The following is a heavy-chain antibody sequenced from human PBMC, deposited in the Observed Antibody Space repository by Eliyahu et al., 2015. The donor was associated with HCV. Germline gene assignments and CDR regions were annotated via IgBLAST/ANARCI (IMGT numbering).Heavy chain of an antibody. CDR3: AKTPGGSYEFDY. Sequence: EVQLLESGGGLVQPGGSLRXSCAASGFTFRSYAMSWVRQAPGKGLEWVSGIGGSGATTYHADSVKGRFTISRDNSKNTLYLQMNSLRAEDTALYYCAKTPGGSYEFDYWGQGTLVTVSS. CDR1: GFTFRSYA. V-gene: IGHV3-23*01. D-gene: IGHD3-16*01. CDR2: IGGSGATT. J-gene: IGHJ4*02.